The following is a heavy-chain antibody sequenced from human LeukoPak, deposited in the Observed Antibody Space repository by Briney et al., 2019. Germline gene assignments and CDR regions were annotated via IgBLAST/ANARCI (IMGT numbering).Heavy chain of an antibody. V-gene: IGHV3-23*01. D-gene: IGHD3-22*01. CDR2: ISGSGGST. CDR3: AKAPAYYYDSSGPFDY. Sequence: PGGSLRLSCAASGFTFSSYAMSWVRQAPGKGLEWVSAISGSGGSTYYADSVKGRFTISRDNSKNSLYLQMNNLRAEDTALYYCAKAPAYYYDSSGPFDYWGQGTLVTVSS. CDR1: GFTFSSYA. J-gene: IGHJ4*02.